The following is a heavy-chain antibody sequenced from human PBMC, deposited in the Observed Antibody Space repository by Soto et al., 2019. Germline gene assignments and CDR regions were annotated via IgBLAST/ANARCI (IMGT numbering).Heavy chain of an antibody. CDR1: GFTFSSDA. Sequence: VQLLESGGGLVQPGGSLRLSCAASGFTFSSDAMSWVRQAPGKGLEWVSAISGSGATTFYTDSLKGRFTISRDNSKNTLYLHMNSLRAEDTAMYYCAKGLSGSGCFDAWGQGTLVTVS. V-gene: IGHV3-23*01. J-gene: IGHJ5*02. CDR3: AKGLSGSGCFDA. CDR2: ISGSGATT. D-gene: IGHD3-10*01.